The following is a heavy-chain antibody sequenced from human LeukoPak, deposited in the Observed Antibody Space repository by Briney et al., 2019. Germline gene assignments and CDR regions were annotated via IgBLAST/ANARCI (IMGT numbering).Heavy chain of an antibody. CDR1: GFTFSSFA. J-gene: IGHJ4*02. CDR3: AKDGSWSCTD. D-gene: IGHD2-8*02. CDR2: IAHNGNNK. V-gene: IGHV3-30*02. Sequence: PGGSLRLSCGASGFTFSSFAMHWVRQGPGKGLEWVAYIAHNGNNKYYADSVKGRFTISRDNSKGSLYLQMNSLRADDTAVYYCAKDGSWSCTDWGQGTLVRVSS.